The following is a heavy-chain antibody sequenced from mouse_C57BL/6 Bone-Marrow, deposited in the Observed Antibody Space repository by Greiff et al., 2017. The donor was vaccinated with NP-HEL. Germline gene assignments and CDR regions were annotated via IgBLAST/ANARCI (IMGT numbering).Heavy chain of an antibody. V-gene: IGHV5-16*01. J-gene: IGHJ1*03. D-gene: IGHD1-1*01. Sequence: EVKVVESEGGLVQPGSSMKLSCTASGFPFSDYYMAWVRQVPETGLEWVANINYDGSSTYYLDSLKSRFIISRDNAKNILYLQMSSLKSEDTATYYCARGYYGSSHWYFDVWGTGTTVTVSS. CDR3: ARGYYGSSHWYFDV. CDR2: INYDGSST. CDR1: GFPFSDYY.